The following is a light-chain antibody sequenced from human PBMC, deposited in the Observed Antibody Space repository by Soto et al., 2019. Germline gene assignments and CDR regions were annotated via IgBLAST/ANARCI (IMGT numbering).Light chain of an antibody. Sequence: RRSPCASTLSATFDDRFTMSCLASQSISRWLAWYQQKPGRAPKLLIYDVSSLKSGVPSRFSGSGSGTEFTLTISSLQHDDFATYYCQQYNSYSITFGQGTRLEIK. CDR3: QQYNSYSIT. V-gene: IGKV1-5*01. CDR2: DVS. CDR1: QSISRW. J-gene: IGKJ5*01.